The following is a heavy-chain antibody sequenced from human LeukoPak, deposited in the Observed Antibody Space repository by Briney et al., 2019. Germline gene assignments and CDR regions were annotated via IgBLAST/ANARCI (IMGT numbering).Heavy chain of an antibody. V-gene: IGHV4-4*07. CDR3: ARGAGYGAPHGWFDP. Sequence: SETLSLTCTVSGDSINNDYWSWIRQPAGKGLEWIGRIYGSGSTKYNPSLKSRVTMSVDTSENQLSLRLNSATAADTAVYYCARGAGYGAPHGWFDPWGQGTLVIVSS. CDR1: GDSINNDY. J-gene: IGHJ5*02. CDR2: IYGSGST. D-gene: IGHD4/OR15-4a*01.